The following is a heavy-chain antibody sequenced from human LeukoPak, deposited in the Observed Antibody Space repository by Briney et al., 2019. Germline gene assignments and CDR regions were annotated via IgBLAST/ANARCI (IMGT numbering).Heavy chain of an antibody. D-gene: IGHD1-26*01. CDR2: INDGDGNT. V-gene: IGHV1-3*03. Sequence: GASVKVSCKASGYTFTSYAVHWVRRAPGQSVEWMGYINDGDGNTKYSQEFQGRVTITRDTSASIVYMELSSLRSEDMAFYYCARERGEFGGSYFLDYWGQGTLVTVSS. CDR1: GYTFTSYA. J-gene: IGHJ4*02. CDR3: ARERGEFGGSYFLDY.